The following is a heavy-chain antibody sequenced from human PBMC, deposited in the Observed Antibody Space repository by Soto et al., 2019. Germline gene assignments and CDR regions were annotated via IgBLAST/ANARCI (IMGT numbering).Heavy chain of an antibody. CDR1: GYSVSSNSAA. Sequence: SQTLSLTCAISGYSVSSNSAAWNWIRQSPSRGLEWRGRTYYRYKWYNDYAVSVKSRITINPDPSKNQFSMQLNSVTPEDTAVYYCARDFVFVVAGTYYFDYWGPGTLVTVSS. V-gene: IGHV6-1*01. CDR3: ARDFVFVVAGTYYFDY. J-gene: IGHJ4*02. CDR2: TYYRYKWYN. D-gene: IGHD3-3*01.